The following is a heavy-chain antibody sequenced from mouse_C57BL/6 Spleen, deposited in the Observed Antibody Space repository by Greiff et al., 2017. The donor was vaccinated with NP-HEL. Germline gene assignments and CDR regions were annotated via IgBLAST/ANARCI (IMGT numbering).Heavy chain of an antibody. J-gene: IGHJ3*01. Sequence: VQLQQPGAELVKPGASVKLSCKASGYTFTSYWMQWVKQRPGQGLEWIGEIDPSDSYTNYNQKFKGKATLTVDTSSSTAYMQLSSLTSEDSAVYYCARRGAAQAALAYWGQGTLVTVSA. CDR1: GYTFTSYW. D-gene: IGHD3-2*02. CDR2: IDPSDSYT. CDR3: ARRGAAQAALAY. V-gene: IGHV1-50*01.